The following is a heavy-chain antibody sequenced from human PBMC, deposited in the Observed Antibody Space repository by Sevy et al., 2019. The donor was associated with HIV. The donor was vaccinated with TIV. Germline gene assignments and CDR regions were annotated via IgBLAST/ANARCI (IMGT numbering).Heavy chain of an antibody. CDR2: IIPIFGTA. J-gene: IGHJ4*02. D-gene: IGHD3-22*01. V-gene: IGHV1-69*13. CDR1: GGTFSSYA. Sequence: ASVKVSCKASGGTFSSYAISWVRQAPGQGLEWMGGIIPIFGTANYAQKFQGRVTITADESTSTAYMELSSLRSEDTAVYYCARDKDYYDSRFDYSGQGTLVTVSS. CDR3: ARDKDYYDSRFDY.